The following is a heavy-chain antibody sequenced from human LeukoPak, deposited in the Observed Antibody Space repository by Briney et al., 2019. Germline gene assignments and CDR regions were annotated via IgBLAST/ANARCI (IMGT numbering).Heavy chain of an antibody. Sequence: GVSLRLSCAASGFTFSNYVMHWVRQAPGKGLEYVSTISSNGGSTYYADSVRGRFTISRDNSKNTLYLQMGSLRAEDMAVYYCARGGGGYREPVDYWGQGTLVIVSS. V-gene: IGHV3-64*02. J-gene: IGHJ4*02. D-gene: IGHD3-16*02. CDR3: ARGGGGYREPVDY. CDR2: ISSNGGST. CDR1: GFTFSNYV.